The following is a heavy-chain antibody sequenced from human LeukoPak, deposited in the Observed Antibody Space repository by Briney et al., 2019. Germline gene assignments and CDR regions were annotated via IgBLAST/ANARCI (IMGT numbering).Heavy chain of an antibody. CDR2: IYHSGST. CDR1: GYSISSGYY. CDR3: ASGYYGDYVGH. D-gene: IGHD4-17*01. J-gene: IGHJ4*02. V-gene: IGHV4-38-2*02. Sequence: SETLSLTCTVSGYSISSGYYWGWIRQPPGKGLEWIGSIYHSGSTYYNPSLKSRVTISVDTSKNQFSLKLSSVTAADTAVYYCASGYYGDYVGHWGQGTLVTVSS.